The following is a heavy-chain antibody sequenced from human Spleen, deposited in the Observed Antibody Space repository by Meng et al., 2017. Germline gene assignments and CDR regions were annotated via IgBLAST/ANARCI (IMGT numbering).Heavy chain of an antibody. D-gene: IGHD6-13*01. V-gene: IGHV1-2*06. J-gene: IGHJ4*02. Sequence: ASVKVSCKASGYTFTAYYLHWVRRAPGQGLEWLGHIIPNSGDTLYAPKFQGRVSMTRDTSISTVYMELSSLRSDDTAMYYCARDEDISAAGKLFGDYWGQGTLVTVSS. CDR3: ARDEDISAAGKLFGDY. CDR1: GYTFTAYY. CDR2: IIPNSGDT.